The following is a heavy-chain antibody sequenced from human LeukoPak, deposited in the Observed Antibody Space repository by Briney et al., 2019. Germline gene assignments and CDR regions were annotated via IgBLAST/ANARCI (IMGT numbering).Heavy chain of an antibody. CDR3: AKDMYGSGSLISYYGMDV. V-gene: IGHV3-43*02. D-gene: IGHD3-10*01. CDR2: ISGDGGST. Sequence: GGSLRLSCAASGFTFDDYAMHWVRQAPGKGLEWVSLISGDGGSTHYADSVKGRFTISRDNSKNSLYLQMNSLRTEDTALYYCAKDMYGSGSLISYYGMDVWGQGTTVTVSS. J-gene: IGHJ6*02. CDR1: GFTFDDYA.